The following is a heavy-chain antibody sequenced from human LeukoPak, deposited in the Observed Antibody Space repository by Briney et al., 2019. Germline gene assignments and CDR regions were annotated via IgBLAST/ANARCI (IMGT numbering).Heavy chain of an antibody. CDR2: IIPILGIA. D-gene: IGHD2-2*01. Sequence: ASVKVSCKASGGTFSSYAISWVRQAPGQGLEWMGRIIPILGIANYAQKFQGRVTITADKSTSTAYMELSSLRSEDTAVYYCAVLGLVVPAATVGFDPWGQGTLVTVSS. J-gene: IGHJ5*02. V-gene: IGHV1-69*04. CDR3: AVLGLVVPAATVGFDP. CDR1: GGTFSSYA.